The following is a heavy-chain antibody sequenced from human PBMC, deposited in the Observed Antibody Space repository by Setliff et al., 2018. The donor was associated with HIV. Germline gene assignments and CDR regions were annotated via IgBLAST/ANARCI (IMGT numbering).Heavy chain of an antibody. V-gene: IGHV4-38-2*02. J-gene: IGHJ4*01. CDR2: ISPTGNT. CDR3: AGLRDGYDCMTYFFDY. D-gene: IGHD5-12*01. Sequence: SETLSLPCTVSNYSITSGYYWAWIRQTPGKGLEWIGSISPTGNTYYNPSLRSRATMSLDTSKNHFSLKVNSVTAADTAMFFCAGLRDGYDCMTYFFDYWGQGRLVTVSS. CDR1: NYSITSGYY.